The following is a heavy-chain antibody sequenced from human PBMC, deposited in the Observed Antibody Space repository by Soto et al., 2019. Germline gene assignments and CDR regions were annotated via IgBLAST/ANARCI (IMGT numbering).Heavy chain of an antibody. V-gene: IGHV3-30-3*01. CDR2: ISYDGSNK. Sequence: QVQLVESGGGVVQPGRSLRLSCAASGFTFSSYAMHWVRQAPGKGLEWVVVISYDGSNKYYADSVKGRFTISRDNSKNTLYLQMNSLRAEDTAVYYCARGHSGWFVYWGQGTLVTVSS. J-gene: IGHJ4*02. CDR1: GFTFSSYA. D-gene: IGHD1-26*01. CDR3: ARGHSGWFVY.